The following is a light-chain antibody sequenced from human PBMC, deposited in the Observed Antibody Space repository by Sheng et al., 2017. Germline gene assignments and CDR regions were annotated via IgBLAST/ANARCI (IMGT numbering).Light chain of an antibody. CDR1: TSSAGNNF. Sequence: LTQPPSASGAPGQRVTISCSGRTSSAGNNFVYWYQQLRGTAPKLLIYRNDQRPSGVPDRFSASKSGTSASLAISGLRSEDEADYYCAQWDDSLNTPIFGGGTKLTVL. CDR3: AQWDDSLNTPI. V-gene: IGLV1-47*01. CDR2: RND. J-gene: IGLJ2*01.